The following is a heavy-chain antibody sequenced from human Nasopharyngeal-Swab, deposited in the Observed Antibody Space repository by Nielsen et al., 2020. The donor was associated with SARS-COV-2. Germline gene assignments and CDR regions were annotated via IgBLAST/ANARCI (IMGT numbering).Heavy chain of an antibody. D-gene: IGHD2-15*01. CDR1: GFTFSNYG. CDR2: ISGGGDRT. Sequence: GESLKISCAASGFTFSNYGMTWVRQAPGEGLEWVSAISGGGDRTYYADSAKGRFTIFRDNSKSTLYLQMNSLRAEDTAVYYCARDQDNALYDWGQGTLVTVSS. V-gene: IGHV3-23*01. CDR3: ARDQDNALYD. J-gene: IGHJ4*02.